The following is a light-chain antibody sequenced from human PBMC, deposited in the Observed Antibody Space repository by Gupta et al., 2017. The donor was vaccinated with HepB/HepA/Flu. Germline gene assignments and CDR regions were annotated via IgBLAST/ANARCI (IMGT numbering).Light chain of an antibody. J-gene: IGLJ2*01. Sequence: FVLTQRPSVSFAAGKTAIFTCGGNNIGTKGVLWYQQKPGQAPVMVIYNDSNRPSGIPERFYGSNSGRMATLTISRVEAGDEAEYYCQVWDSSKDSAVCGGGTKMTVL. CDR1: NIGTKG. CDR2: NDS. V-gene: IGLV3-21*04. CDR3: QVWDSSKDSAV.